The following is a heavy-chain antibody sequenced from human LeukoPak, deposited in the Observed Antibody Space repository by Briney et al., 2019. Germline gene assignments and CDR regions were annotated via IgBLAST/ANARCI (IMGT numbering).Heavy chain of an antibody. CDR1: GASFTSNY. J-gene: IGHJ4*02. CDR2: IYYSGTT. Sequence: KASETLSLTCTVSGASFTSNYWSWIRQPPGKGLEGIGYIYYSGTTTYNTSLERRVTMSVEMSKTQSSLRLNSVTATDTAVYYCARLDCGGDCYVDYWGQGTLVTVSS. V-gene: IGHV4-59*08. D-gene: IGHD2-21*02. CDR3: ARLDCGGDCYVDY.